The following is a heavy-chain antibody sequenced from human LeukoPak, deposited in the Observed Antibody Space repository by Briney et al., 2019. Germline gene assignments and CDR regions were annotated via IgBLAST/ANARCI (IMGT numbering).Heavy chain of an antibody. J-gene: IGHJ5*02. V-gene: IGHV3-7*01. Sequence: GGSLRLSCAASGIIITSYWMSWVRQTPGKGLEWMANIKQDGSEKNYVDSVKGRFTIFRDNARNSLYLQMNSLRAEDTAVYYCASHSYGYNHWGQGTLGIVSS. D-gene: IGHD3-16*01. CDR3: ASHSYGYNH. CDR2: IKQDGSEK. CDR1: GIIITSYW.